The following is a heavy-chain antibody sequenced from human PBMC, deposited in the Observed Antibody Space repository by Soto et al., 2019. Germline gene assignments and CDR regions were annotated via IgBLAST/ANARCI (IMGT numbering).Heavy chain of an antibody. CDR3: ARHRSWYSYYYYGMDV. J-gene: IGHJ6*02. V-gene: IGHV4-39*01. CDR1: GGSISSSSYY. Sequence: LSLTCTVSGGSISSSSYYWGWIRQPPGKGLEWIGSIYYSGSTYYNPSLKSRVTISVDTSKNQFSLKLSSVTAADTAVYYCARHRSWYSYYYYGMDVWGQGTTVTGSS. D-gene: IGHD6-13*01. CDR2: IYYSGST.